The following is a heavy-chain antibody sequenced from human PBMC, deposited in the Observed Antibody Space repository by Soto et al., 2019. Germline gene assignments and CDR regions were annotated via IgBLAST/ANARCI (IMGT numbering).Heavy chain of an antibody. J-gene: IGHJ4*02. CDR3: ARHLDIVATTPYYFDY. CDR1: VGSISSYY. CDR2: IYYSGST. D-gene: IGHD5-12*01. Sequence: PSEILSLTCTVSVGSISSYYWSWIRQPPGKGLEWIGYIYYSGSTNYNPSLKSRVTISVDTSKNQFSLKLSSVTAADTAVYYCARHLDIVATTPYYFDYWGQGTLVTVSS. V-gene: IGHV4-59*08.